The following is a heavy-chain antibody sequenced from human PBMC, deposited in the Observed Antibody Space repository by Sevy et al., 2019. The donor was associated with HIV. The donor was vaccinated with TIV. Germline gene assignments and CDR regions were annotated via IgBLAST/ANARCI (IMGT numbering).Heavy chain of an antibody. Sequence: SETLSLTCNVSGDSISSYFWSWFRQPPGKGLEWIWYIYYSGSSEYNPSLRSRVTISIDTSKTYLSMKLTSVTAADTAVYYCARDSAVVPRALVYWGQGTLVTVSS. V-gene: IGHV4-59*01. J-gene: IGHJ4*02. CDR1: GDSISSYF. CDR2: IYYSGSS. CDR3: ARDSAVVPRALVY. D-gene: IGHD2-15*01.